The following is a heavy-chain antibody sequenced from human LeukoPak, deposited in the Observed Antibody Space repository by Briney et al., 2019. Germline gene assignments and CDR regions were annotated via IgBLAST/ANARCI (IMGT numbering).Heavy chain of an antibody. V-gene: IGHV3-23*01. Sequence: GGSLRLSCAASGFTFSNYAMSWVRQAPGKGLEWVSAISGSGGSTYYADSVKGRFTISRDNSKNTLYLQTNSLRAEDTAIYYCAKDYLMSPAGSDSAYYYYGMDVWGQGTTVTVSS. CDR2: ISGSGGST. J-gene: IGHJ6*02. D-gene: IGHD2-21*02. CDR3: AKDYLMSPAGSDSAYYYYGMDV. CDR1: GFTFSNYA.